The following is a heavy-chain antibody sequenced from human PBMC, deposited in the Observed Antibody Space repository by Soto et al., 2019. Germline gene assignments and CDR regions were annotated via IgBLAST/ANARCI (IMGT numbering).Heavy chain of an antibody. CDR2: ISGSGGST. Sequence: PGGSLRLSCAASGFAFSSYAMSWVRQAPGKGLEWVSSISGSGGSTYYADSVKGRFTTSRDNSKNTLYLQMNSLRAEDTAVYYCAKGGIVVVVAATLRPFDYWGQGTLVTVSS. D-gene: IGHD2-15*01. CDR1: GFAFSSYA. V-gene: IGHV3-23*01. CDR3: AKGGIVVVVAATLRPFDY. J-gene: IGHJ4*02.